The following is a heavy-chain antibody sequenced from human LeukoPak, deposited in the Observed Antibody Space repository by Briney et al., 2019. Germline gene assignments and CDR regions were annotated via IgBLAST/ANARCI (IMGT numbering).Heavy chain of an antibody. J-gene: IGHJ6*03. D-gene: IGHD3-16*02. V-gene: IGHV4-38-2*02. CDR2: IYYSGST. Sequence: PSETLSLTCTVSGYSISSGYYWGWIRQPPGKGLEWIGYIYYSGSTNYNPSLKSRVTISVDTSKNQFSLKLSSVTAADTAVYYCARVIGDYVWGSYPAPFMDVWGKGTTVTISS. CDR1: GYSISSGYY. CDR3: ARVIGDYVWGSYPAPFMDV.